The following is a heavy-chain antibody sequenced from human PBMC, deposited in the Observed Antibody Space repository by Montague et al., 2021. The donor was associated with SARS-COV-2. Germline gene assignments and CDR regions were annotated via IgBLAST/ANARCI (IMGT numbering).Heavy chain of an antibody. J-gene: IGHJ4*02. CDR1: GGSIRSYY. Sequence: SETLSLTCSFSGGSIRSYYWSWIRLPPEKPLEWLGYIYYTGETTHNPSLKSRVTISVDTSRSQFSLRLTSVTAADTAVYFCARFWSGYVDKWSQGTLVTVSS. CDR2: IYYTGET. D-gene: IGHD3-3*01. CDR3: ARFWSGYVDK. V-gene: IGHV4-59*01.